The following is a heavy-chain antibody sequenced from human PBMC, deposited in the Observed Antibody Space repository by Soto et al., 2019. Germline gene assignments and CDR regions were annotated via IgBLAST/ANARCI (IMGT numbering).Heavy chain of an antibody. D-gene: IGHD4-17*01. Sequence: QVQLVQSGAEVKKPGASVKVSCKASGYTFTSYGISWVRQAPGQGLEWMGWISAYNGNTNYAQKLQGRVTMTTDTSTSTAHMELRSRRADETAVYYCAGWGYGDYYGMDVWGQGTTVTVSS. CDR2: ISAYNGNT. CDR1: GYTFTSYG. V-gene: IGHV1-18*01. J-gene: IGHJ6*02. CDR3: AGWGYGDYYGMDV.